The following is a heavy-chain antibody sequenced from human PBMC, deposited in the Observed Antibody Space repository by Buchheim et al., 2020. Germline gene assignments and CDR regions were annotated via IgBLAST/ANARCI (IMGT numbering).Heavy chain of an antibody. Sequence: QVQLQESGPGLVKPPQTLSLTCTVSGGSISGGGDYWTWIRQHPGKGLEWIGYIAYSGTTYYNPSLQGRVIMSVDTSKNQFSLKLTSVTAADTAVYYCARDAYYFDSWGKGTL. J-gene: IGHJ4*02. CDR3: ARDAYYFDS. V-gene: IGHV4-31*03. CDR1: GGSISGGGDY. CDR2: IAYSGTT. D-gene: IGHD3-16*01.